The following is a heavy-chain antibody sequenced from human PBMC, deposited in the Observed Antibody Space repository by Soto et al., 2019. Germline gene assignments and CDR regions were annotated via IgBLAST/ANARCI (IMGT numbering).Heavy chain of an antibody. CDR3: ARVHTYYYDRGSFAY. V-gene: IGHV1-2*02. J-gene: IGHJ4*02. CDR2: INPNSGDT. D-gene: IGHD3-22*01. Sequence: QVQLVQSGAEVQKPGASVKVSCKASGYTFTGSYMPWVRQAPGQGLEWMGWINPNSGDTNHGQKFQGRVTMTRDTSIRTAYMDLSRLRSDDTAVYYCARVHTYYYDRGSFAYWGQGTLVTVSS. CDR1: GYTFTGSY.